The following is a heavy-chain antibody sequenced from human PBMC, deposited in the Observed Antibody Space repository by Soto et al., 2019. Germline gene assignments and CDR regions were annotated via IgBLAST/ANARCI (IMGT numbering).Heavy chain of an antibody. CDR3: ASTIRDDFWSGSGAFDI. V-gene: IGHV1-69*13. CDR2: IIPIFGTA. CDR1: GYSLTSYY. D-gene: IGHD3-3*01. Sequence: ASVKVSCKASGYSLTSYYMHWVRQAPGQGLEWMGGIIPIFGTANYAQKFQGRVTITADESTSTAYMELSSLRSEDTAVYFCASTIRDDFWSGSGAFDIWGQGTMVTVSS. J-gene: IGHJ3*02.